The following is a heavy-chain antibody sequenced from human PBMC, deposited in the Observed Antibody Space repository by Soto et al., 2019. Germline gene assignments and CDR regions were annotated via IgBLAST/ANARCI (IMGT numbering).Heavy chain of an antibody. CDR3: ARVTSDGDYGAFFDY. J-gene: IGHJ4*02. CDR1: GYTFTSYG. D-gene: IGHD4-17*01. V-gene: IGHV1-18*01. CDR2: ISAYNGNT. Sequence: ASVKVSCKASGYTFTSYGISWVRQAPGQGLEWMGWISAYNGNTNYAQKLQGRVTMTTDTSTSTAYMELRSLRSDDTAVYYCARVTSDGDYGAFFDYWGQGTLVTVSS.